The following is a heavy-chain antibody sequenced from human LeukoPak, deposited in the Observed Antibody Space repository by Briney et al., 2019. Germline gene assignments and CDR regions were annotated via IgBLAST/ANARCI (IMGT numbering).Heavy chain of an antibody. CDR2: ISYDGSKK. V-gene: IGHV3-30*04. CDR3: ARDLKTAMDYFDY. J-gene: IGHJ4*02. D-gene: IGHD2-2*01. CDR1: GYTFTGYY. Sequence: SCKASGYTFTGYYMHWVRQAPGKGLEWVAIISYDGSKKYYADSVKGRFTISRDNSKNTLFLQMNSLRPEDTAVYYCARDLKTAMDYFDYWGQGALVTVSS.